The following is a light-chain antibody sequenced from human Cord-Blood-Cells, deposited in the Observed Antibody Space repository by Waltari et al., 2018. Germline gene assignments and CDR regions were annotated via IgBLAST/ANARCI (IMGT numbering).Light chain of an antibody. J-gene: IGKJ1*01. CDR3: QQYNNSPFT. V-gene: IGKV3-15*01. CDR2: GAS. Sequence: EIVMTQSPATLSVSPGERATLSCRASQSVSSNLAWYQQKPGQAPRLLIYGASTRATGIPARFSGSGSGTEFTLTISSLQSEDFAVYYCQQYNNSPFTFGQGTKVEIK. CDR1: QSVSSN.